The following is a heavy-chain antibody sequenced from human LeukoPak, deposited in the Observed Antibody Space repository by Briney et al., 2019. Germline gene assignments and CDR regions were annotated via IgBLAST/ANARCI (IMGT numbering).Heavy chain of an antibody. CDR3: AELGITMIGGV. V-gene: IGHV3-48*03. CDR2: IGNSGSTI. CDR1: GFTFSTYE. J-gene: IGHJ6*04. Sequence: QSGGSLRLSCEASGFTFSTYEMNWVRQTPGKGLEWVSCIGNSGSTIYYADSVKGRFTISRDNAKNSLYLHINSLRAEDTAVYYCAELGITMIGGVWGKGTTVTISS. D-gene: IGHD3-10*02.